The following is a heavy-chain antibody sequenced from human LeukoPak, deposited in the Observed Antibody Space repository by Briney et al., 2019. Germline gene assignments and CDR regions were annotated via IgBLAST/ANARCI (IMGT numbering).Heavy chain of an antibody. V-gene: IGHV6-1*01. Sequence: SQTLSLTCATSGDSVSSNSAAWNWIRQSPSRGLEWLGRTYYRSKWHNDYAVSVKSRITINPDTSKNQFSLQLNSVTPEDTAVYYCARGRIPGVGTEAVYFDYWGQGTLVTVSS. D-gene: IGHD6-19*01. CDR3: ARGRIPGVGTEAVYFDY. J-gene: IGHJ4*02. CDR2: TYYRSKWHN. CDR1: GDSVSSNSAA.